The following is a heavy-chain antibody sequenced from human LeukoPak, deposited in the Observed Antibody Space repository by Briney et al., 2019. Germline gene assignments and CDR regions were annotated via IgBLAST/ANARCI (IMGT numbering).Heavy chain of an antibody. Sequence: ASVKVSCKASGYTFTGYYVHWVRQAPGQGLEWMGWINPNSGGTNYAQKFQGRVTMTRDTSISTAYMELSRLRSDDTAVYYCARDFTGDFWSGRNAFDIWGQGTMVTVSS. CDR1: GYTFTGYY. J-gene: IGHJ3*02. D-gene: IGHD3-3*01. CDR3: ARDFTGDFWSGRNAFDI. V-gene: IGHV1-2*02. CDR2: INPNSGGT.